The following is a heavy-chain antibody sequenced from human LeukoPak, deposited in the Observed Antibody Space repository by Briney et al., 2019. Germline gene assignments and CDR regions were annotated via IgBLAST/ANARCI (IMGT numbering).Heavy chain of an antibody. J-gene: IGHJ5*02. D-gene: IGHD3-22*01. CDR3: ARDLGQYYDTSDNWFDP. Sequence: GGSLRLSCAASGFTFDDYAMHWVRQAPGKGLEWVSGINSDGINTSYADSVKGRFTISGDNAKNTLNLQMNSLRAEDTAVYYCARDLGQYYDTSDNWFDPWGQGTLVTVSS. V-gene: IGHV3-74*01. CDR2: INSDGINT. CDR1: GFTFDDYA.